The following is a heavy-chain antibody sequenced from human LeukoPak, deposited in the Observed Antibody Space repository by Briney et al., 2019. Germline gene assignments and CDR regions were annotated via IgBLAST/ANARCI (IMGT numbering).Heavy chain of an antibody. J-gene: IGHJ5*02. V-gene: IGHV4-39*01. CDR3: ARHFFPGIFTPNNGFDP. Sequence: SETLSLTCNVSGGSISNRAYYWAWIRQPPGKGLEWIGSVFYSGSKYSNPSLESCLTISVDTSKNHFSLRLTSVTAADTAMYYCARHFFPGIFTPNNGFDPGGQGTLVTVSS. D-gene: IGHD3-3*01. CDR1: GGSISNRAYY. CDR2: VFYSGSK.